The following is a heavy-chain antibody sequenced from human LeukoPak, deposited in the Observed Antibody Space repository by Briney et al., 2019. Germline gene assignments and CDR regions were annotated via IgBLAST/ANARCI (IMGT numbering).Heavy chain of an antibody. CDR2: ISDST. CDR3: AGELEVSGGILWFGELETFDP. D-gene: IGHD3-10*01. J-gene: IGHJ5*02. V-gene: IGHV3-23*01. Sequence: GSLRLSCDASGFTITTSAMSWVRQAPGKGLEWVSGISDSTYFADSVKGRFTISRDNSKNTLYLQMNSLRAEDTAVYYCAGELEVSGGILWFGELETFDPWGQGTLVTVSS. CDR1: GFTITTSA.